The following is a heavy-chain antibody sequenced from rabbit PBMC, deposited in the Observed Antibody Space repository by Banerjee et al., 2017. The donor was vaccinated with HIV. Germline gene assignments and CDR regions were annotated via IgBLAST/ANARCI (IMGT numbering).Heavy chain of an antibody. Sequence: QSLEESGGDLVKPGASLILTCTASGFDFSSNAMCWVRQAPGKGLEWIACIYAGSSGSTYYASWAKGRFTISKTSSTTVTLQMTSLTAADTATYFCARGYYGASYNFWGPGTLVTVS. CDR3: ARGYYGASYNF. CDR2: IYAGSSGST. J-gene: IGHJ4*01. CDR1: GFDFSSNA. V-gene: IGHV1S40*01. D-gene: IGHD1-1*01.